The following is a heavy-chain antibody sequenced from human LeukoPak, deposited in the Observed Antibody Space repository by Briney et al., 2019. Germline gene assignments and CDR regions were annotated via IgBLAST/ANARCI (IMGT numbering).Heavy chain of an antibody. J-gene: IGHJ5*02. CDR2: FYYSGST. CDR1: GGSISSYY. CDR3: AREGATTRYYYGSWGYNWFDP. Sequence: SETLSLTCTVSGGSISSYYWSWIRKPPGKGLEWIGYFYYSGSTNYNPSLKSRVTISVDTSKNQFSLKLSSVTAADTAVYYCAREGATTRYYYGSWGYNWFDPWGQGTLVTVSS. V-gene: IGHV4-59*12. D-gene: IGHD3-10*01.